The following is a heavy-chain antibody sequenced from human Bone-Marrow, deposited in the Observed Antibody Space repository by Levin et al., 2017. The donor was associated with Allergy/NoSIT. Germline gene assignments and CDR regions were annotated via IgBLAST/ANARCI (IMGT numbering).Heavy chain of an antibody. V-gene: IGHV3-15*01. CDR1: GFTFSNAW. CDR3: TRQVDIVVVVAARHIEVQDDY. CDR2: IKSKTDGGTT. J-gene: IGHJ4*02. Sequence: LSLTCAASGFTFSNAWMSWVRPAPGKGLEWVGRIKSKTDGGTTDYAAPVKGRFTISRDDSKNTLYLQMNSLKTEDTAVYYCTRQVDIVVVVAARHIEVQDDYWGQGTLVTVSS. D-gene: IGHD2-15*01.